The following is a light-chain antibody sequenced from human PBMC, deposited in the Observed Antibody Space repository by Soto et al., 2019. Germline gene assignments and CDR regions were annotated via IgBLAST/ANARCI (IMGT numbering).Light chain of an antibody. CDR3: QEYDNWPPEGT. V-gene: IGKV3-15*01. Sequence: IVMTQSPVTLSVSPWERATLSCRASQSVSINLAWYQQKPGQAPRLLIYGASTRATGIPARFSGSGSGTEFTLSINSLQSEDFAVYYCQEYDNWPPEGTFGQGTKVDIK. CDR2: GAS. J-gene: IGKJ1*01. CDR1: QSVSIN.